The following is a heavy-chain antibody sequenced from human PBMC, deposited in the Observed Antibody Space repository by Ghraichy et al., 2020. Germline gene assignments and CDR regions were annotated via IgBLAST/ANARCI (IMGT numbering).Heavy chain of an antibody. V-gene: IGHV4-34*01. Sequence: SETLSLTCAVYGGSFSGYYWSWIRQPPGKGLEWIGEINHSGSTNYNPSLKSRVTISVDTSKNQFSLKLSSVTAADTAVYYCARDSAMVLYYFDYWGQGTLVTVSS. J-gene: IGHJ4*02. CDR1: GGSFSGYY. CDR3: ARDSAMVLYYFDY. D-gene: IGHD5-18*01. CDR2: INHSGST.